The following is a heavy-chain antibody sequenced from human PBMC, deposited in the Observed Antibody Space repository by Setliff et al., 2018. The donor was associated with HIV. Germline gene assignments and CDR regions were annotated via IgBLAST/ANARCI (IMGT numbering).Heavy chain of an antibody. CDR2: IYTSGS. D-gene: IGHD6-19*01. CDR3: ARAGDSGWYYYFDY. CDR1: GGSISSGTYY. Sequence: SETLSLTCTVSGGSISSGTYYWSWIRQPAGKGLEWIGHIYTSGSTSGSANYNPSLKSRVTISVDMSKNQFSLKLNSVTAADTAVYYCARAGDSGWYYYFDYWGQGTLVTVSS. J-gene: IGHJ4*02. V-gene: IGHV4-61*09.